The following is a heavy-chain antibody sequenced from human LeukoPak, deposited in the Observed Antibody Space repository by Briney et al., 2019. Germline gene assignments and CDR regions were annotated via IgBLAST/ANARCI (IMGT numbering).Heavy chain of an antibody. CDR3: AKGGTSSGMDV. V-gene: IGHV3-30*18. CDR1: GFTFSSYG. Sequence: GGSLRLSCAASGFTFSSYGMHWVRQAPGKGLEWVAVISYDGSNKYYADSVKGRFTISRDNSKNTLYLQMNSLRAEDTAVYYCAKGGTSSGMDVWGQGTTVTVSS. J-gene: IGHJ6*02. CDR2: ISYDGSNK. D-gene: IGHD3-16*01.